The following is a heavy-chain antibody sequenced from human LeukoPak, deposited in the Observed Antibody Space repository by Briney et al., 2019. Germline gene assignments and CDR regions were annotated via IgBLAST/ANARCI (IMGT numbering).Heavy chain of an antibody. Sequence: GGSLRLSCAASGFTFSSYEMNWVRQAPGKGLEWVSYISSSGSTIYYADSVKGRFTISRGNAKNSLYLQMNSLRAEDTAVYYCAREGQYCSGGSCYSGYFDYWGQGTLVTVSS. J-gene: IGHJ4*02. CDR3: AREGQYCSGGSCYSGYFDY. CDR1: GFTFSSYE. V-gene: IGHV3-48*03. CDR2: ISSSGSTI. D-gene: IGHD2-15*01.